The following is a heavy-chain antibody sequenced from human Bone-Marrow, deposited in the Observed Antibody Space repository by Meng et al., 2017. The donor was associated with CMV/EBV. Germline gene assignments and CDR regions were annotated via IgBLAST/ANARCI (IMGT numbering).Heavy chain of an antibody. Sequence: CTVSGVSISSSSYYWGWIRQPPGKGLEWIGSIYYSGSTYYNPSLKSRVTISVDRSKNQFSLKLSSVTAADTAVYYCARHAPVAGIFTWGQGTLVTVSS. CDR3: ARHAPVAGIFT. D-gene: IGHD6-19*01. J-gene: IGHJ5*02. V-gene: IGHV4-39*01. CDR2: IYYSGST. CDR1: GVSISSSSYY.